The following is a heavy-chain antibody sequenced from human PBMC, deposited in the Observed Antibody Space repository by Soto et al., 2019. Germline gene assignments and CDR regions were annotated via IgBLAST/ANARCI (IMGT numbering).Heavy chain of an antibody. D-gene: IGHD1-26*01. CDR2: IYYSGST. CDR1: GGSISSGDYY. V-gene: IGHV4-30-4*01. J-gene: IGHJ6*02. Sequence: QVQLQESGPGLVKPSQTLSLTCPVSGGSISSGDYYWSWIRQPPGMGLEWIGYIYYSGSTNYNPSLKSRVTISVDTSKNQFSLKLSSVTAAYTAVYYCARVFKWNYCYCAMDVWGQGTTVTVSS. CDR3: ARVFKWNYCYCAMDV.